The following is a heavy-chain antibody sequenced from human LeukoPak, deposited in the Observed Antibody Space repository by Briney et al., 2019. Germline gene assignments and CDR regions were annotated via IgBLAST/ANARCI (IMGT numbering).Heavy chain of an antibody. V-gene: IGHV4-4*02. CDR3: AREMVRGVIGFDP. D-gene: IGHD3-10*01. CDR1: GSSISSSNW. J-gene: IGHJ5*02. Sequence: SGTLSLTCAVSGSSISSSNWWSWVRQPPGKGLEWIGEIYHSGSTNYNPSLKSRVTMSVDTSKNQFSLKLSSVTAADTAVYYCAREMVRGVIGFDPWGQGTLVTVSS. CDR2: IYHSGST.